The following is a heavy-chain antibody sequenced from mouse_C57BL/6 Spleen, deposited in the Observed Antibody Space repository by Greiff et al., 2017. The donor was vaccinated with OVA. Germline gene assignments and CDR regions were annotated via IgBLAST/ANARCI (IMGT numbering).Heavy chain of an antibody. CDR2: IYPGDGDT. CDR3: ARMTAQATDAY. V-gene: IGHV1-82*01. CDR1: GYAFSSSW. J-gene: IGHJ3*01. Sequence: PLQQSGPELVKPGASVKISCKASGYAFSSSWMNWVKQRPGKGLEWIGRIYPGDGDTNYNGKFKGKATLTADKSSSTAYMQLSSLTSEDSAVYFCARMTAQATDAYWGQGTLVTVSA. D-gene: IGHD3-2*02.